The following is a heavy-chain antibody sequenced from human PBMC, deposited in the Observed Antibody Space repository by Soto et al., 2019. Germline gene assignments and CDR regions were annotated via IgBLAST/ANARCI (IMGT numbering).Heavy chain of an antibody. V-gene: IGHV1-18*04. D-gene: IGHD3-9*01. J-gene: IGHJ4*02. CDR2: ISAYNGNT. Sequence: AAVKVSCKASGYTFTSYGISWVRQAPGQGLEWMGWISAYNGNTNYAQKLQGRVTMTTDTSTSTAYMELRSLRSDDTAVYYCARDQGILTGYDYFDYWGQGTLVTVSS. CDR1: GYTFTSYG. CDR3: ARDQGILTGYDYFDY.